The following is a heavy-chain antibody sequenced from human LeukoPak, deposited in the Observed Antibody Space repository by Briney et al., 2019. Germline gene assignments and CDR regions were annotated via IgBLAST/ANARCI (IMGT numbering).Heavy chain of an antibody. D-gene: IGHD4-23*01. CDR1: GFIVSNYY. J-gene: IGHJ3*02. V-gene: IGHV3-53*01. CDR3: ARPPTTVVTPDAFDI. Sequence: GGSLRLSCAASGFIVSNYYMNWVRQAPGKGLECVSVIYNGGATYYADSVKGRFTISRDNSKNTLYLQMNSLRAEDTAVYYCARPPTTVVTPDAFDIWGQGTMVTVSS. CDR2: IYNGGAT.